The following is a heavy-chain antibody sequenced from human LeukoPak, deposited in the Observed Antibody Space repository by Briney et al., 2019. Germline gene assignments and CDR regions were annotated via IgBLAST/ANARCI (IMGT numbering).Heavy chain of an antibody. CDR2: ISERGGST. Sequence: GGSLRLSCVVSGISLSNYAMTWVRQAPGKGLEWVSYISERGGSTTYADSVKGRFTISRDTSLNTLHLQMNNLRAEDTAVYFCAKRGVVIRGILIIGYHQEAYHYDFWGQGVLVTVSS. CDR3: AKRGVVIRGILIIGYHQEAYHYDF. V-gene: IGHV3-23*01. J-gene: IGHJ4*02. D-gene: IGHD3-10*01. CDR1: GISLSNYA.